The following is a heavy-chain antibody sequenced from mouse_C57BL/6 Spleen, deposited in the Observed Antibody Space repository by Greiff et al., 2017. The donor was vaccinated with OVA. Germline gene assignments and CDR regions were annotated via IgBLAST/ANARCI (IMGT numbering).Heavy chain of an antibody. Sequence: QVQLQQPGAELVKPGASVKMSCKASGYTFTSYWITWVKQRPGQGLEWIGDIYPGSGSTNYNEKFKSKATLTVDTSSSTAYMQLSSLTSEDSAVYYGARADYYYGSSGYFDVWGTGTTVTVSS. CDR2: IYPGSGST. CDR1: GYTFTSYW. D-gene: IGHD1-1*01. V-gene: IGHV1-55*01. J-gene: IGHJ1*03. CDR3: ARADYYYGSSGYFDV.